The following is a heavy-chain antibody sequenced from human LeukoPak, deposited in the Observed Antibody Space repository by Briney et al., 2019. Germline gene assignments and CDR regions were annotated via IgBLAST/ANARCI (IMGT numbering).Heavy chain of an antibody. Sequence: ASVKVSCKVSGYTLTELSMHWVRQAPGKGLEWMGGFDPEDGEAIYAQKFQGRVTMTEDTSTDTAYMELSSLRSEDTAVYYCATDLGGVTPSRYWGQGTLVTVSS. CDR2: FDPEDGEA. V-gene: IGHV1-24*01. D-gene: IGHD1-26*01. CDR3: ATDLGGVTPSRY. CDR1: GYTLTELS. J-gene: IGHJ4*02.